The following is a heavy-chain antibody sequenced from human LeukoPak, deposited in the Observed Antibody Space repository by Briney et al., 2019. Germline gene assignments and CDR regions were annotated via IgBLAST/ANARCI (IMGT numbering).Heavy chain of an antibody. CDR1: GYTFTSYG. J-gene: IGHJ4*02. CDR3: ARSELRYFDWLSNPGIDY. Sequence: ASVKVSCKASGYTFTSYGISWVRQAPGQGLEWMGWISACNGNTNYAQKLQGRVTMTTDTSTSTAYMELRSLRSDDTAVYYCARSELRYFDWLSNPGIDYWGQGTLVTVSS. D-gene: IGHD3-9*01. V-gene: IGHV1-18*01. CDR2: ISACNGNT.